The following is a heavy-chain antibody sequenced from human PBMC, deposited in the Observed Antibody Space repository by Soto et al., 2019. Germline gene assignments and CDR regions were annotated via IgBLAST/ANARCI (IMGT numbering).Heavy chain of an antibody. Sequence: GGSLRLSGAPSRFSSRIHAMSCVRQAPGKGLEWVSAISGSGGSTYYAVSVKGRFTISRDNSKNTLYMQMNSLRAEDTAVYYCANLVAAAPAGAFDIWGQGTMVTVSS. D-gene: IGHD5-12*01. V-gene: IGHV3-23*01. CDR1: RFSSRIHA. CDR3: ANLVAAAPAGAFDI. CDR2: ISGSGGST. J-gene: IGHJ3*02.